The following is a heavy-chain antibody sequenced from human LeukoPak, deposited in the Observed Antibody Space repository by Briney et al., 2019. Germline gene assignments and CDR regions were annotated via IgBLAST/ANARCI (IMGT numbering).Heavy chain of an antibody. CDR2: ISPSGGST. CDR3: AKDDWYQLQPPDY. V-gene: IGHV3-23*01. Sequence: HPGGSLRLSCAASGFTFSSYAMSWVRQAPGEGLEWVSTISPSGGSTFYADSVKGRFTISRDNSKNTLYLQMNSLRAEDTAVYYCAKDDWYQLQPPDYWGQGTLATVSS. CDR1: GFTFSSYA. J-gene: IGHJ4*02. D-gene: IGHD2-2*01.